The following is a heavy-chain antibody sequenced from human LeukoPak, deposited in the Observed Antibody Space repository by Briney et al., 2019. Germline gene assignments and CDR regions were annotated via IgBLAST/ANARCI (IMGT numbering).Heavy chain of an antibody. J-gene: IGHJ4*02. CDR3: AKDGKNYDFWSGYYEENY. Sequence: GGSLRLSCAASGFTFSSYAMSWVRQAPGKGLEWVSAISGSGGSTYYADSVKGRSTISRDNSKNTLYLQMNSLRAEDTAVYYCAKDGKNYDFWSGYYEENYWGQGTLVTVSS. CDR2: ISGSGGST. V-gene: IGHV3-23*01. D-gene: IGHD3-3*01. CDR1: GFTFSSYA.